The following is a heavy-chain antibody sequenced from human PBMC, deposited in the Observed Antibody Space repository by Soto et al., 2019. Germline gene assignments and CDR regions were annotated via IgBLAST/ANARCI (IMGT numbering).Heavy chain of an antibody. CDR2: MFYSGST. CDR3: ARDLRYQLLRYNWFDP. V-gene: IGHV4-31*03. J-gene: IGHJ5*02. Sequence: PSETLSLTCTVSGGSISRGGYYWNWIRQHPGKGLEWIGYMFYSGSTYYNPSLKSRVTISMDTSKNQFSLNLSSVTAADTALYYCARDLRYQLLRYNWFDPWGQGTLVTVSS. D-gene: IGHD2-2*01. CDR1: GGSISRGGYY.